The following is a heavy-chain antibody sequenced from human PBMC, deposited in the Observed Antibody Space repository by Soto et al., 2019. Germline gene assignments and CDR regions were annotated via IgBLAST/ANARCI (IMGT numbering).Heavy chain of an antibody. J-gene: IGHJ6*02. D-gene: IGHD3-10*01. CDR3: AGDAPPRSGIYYGMDV. CDR1: GNNFNNYF. CDR2: INPMLRIT. Sequence: QVQLVQSGAEVKKPGSSVKVSCKASGNNFNNYFINWVRQVPGQGLEWMGGINPMLRITQYRQQFQGRITVTADRSTVTSNMELSGLASLDTAVYYCAGDAPPRSGIYYGMDVWGQGTTITVSS. V-gene: IGHV1-69*17.